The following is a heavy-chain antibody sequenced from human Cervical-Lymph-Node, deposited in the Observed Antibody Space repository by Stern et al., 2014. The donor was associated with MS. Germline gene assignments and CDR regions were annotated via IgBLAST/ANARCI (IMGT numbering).Heavy chain of an antibody. Sequence: VQLVESGGGVVQPGRSLRLSCAASGFVFGAHGMHWVRQAPGKGLEWVALVSYDGSNKYYVDSVKGRFTISRDNSNNTLYLQMNSLRAEDTAVYYCAKDLATHSYNHGMDVWGQGTTVTVSS. J-gene: IGHJ6*02. CDR2: VSYDGSNK. V-gene: IGHV3-30*18. CDR3: AKDLATHSYNHGMDV. D-gene: IGHD5-12*01. CDR1: GFVFGAHG.